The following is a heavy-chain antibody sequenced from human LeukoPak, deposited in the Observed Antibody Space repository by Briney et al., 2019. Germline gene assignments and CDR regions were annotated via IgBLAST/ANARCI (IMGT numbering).Heavy chain of an antibody. D-gene: IGHD2-2*01. CDR2: IYYTGST. Sequence: SETLSLTCTVSGGSISSGDYYWSWVRQHPGKGLEWIGYIYYTGSTFYNPSLKSRVTISVDTSKNQFSLKLTSVTAADTAVFYCARGRYQLLFDYWGQGTLVTVSS. CDR3: ARGRYQLLFDY. V-gene: IGHV4-31*03. CDR1: GGSISSGDYY. J-gene: IGHJ4*02.